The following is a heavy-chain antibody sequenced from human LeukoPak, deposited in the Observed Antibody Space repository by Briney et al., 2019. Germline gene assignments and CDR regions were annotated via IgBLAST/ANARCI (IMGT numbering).Heavy chain of an antibody. V-gene: IGHV1-24*01. J-gene: IGHJ6*02. CDR3: ATDYKRPPYYYYGMDV. D-gene: IGHD3-10*01. CDR1: GYTVTELS. CDR2: FDPEDGET. Sequence: ASVKVSCKVSGYTVTELSMHWVRQAPGKGLEWMGGFDPEDGETIYAQKFQGRVTMTEDTSTDTAYMELSSLRSEDTAVYYCATDYKRPPYYYYGMDVWGQGTTVTVSS.